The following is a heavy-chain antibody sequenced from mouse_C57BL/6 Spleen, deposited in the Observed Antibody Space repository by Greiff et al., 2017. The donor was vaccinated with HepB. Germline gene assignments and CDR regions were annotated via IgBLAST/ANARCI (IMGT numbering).Heavy chain of an antibody. CDR3: VRGGDSFDY. V-gene: IGHV1-50*01. CDR2: IDPSDSYT. J-gene: IGHJ2*01. Sequence: QVQLQQSGAELVKPGASVKLSCKASGYTFTSYWMQWVKQRPGQGLEWIGEIDPSDSYTNYNQKFKGKATLTVDTSSSTAYMQLSSLTSEDSAVYYCVRGGDSFDYWGQGTTLTVSS. CDR1: GYTFTSYW.